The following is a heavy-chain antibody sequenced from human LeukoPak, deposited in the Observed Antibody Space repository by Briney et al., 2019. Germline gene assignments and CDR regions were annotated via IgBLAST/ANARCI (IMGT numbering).Heavy chain of an antibody. J-gene: IGHJ4*02. CDR3: TTDFLGIVVQP. CDR1: GFTLSNAW. CDR2: IKSKTDGGTT. V-gene: IGHV3-15*01. D-gene: IGHD2-15*01. Sequence: GGSLRLSCAASGFTLSNAWMTWVRQAPGKGLEWVGRIKSKTDGGTTDYAAPVKGRFTISRDDSKNTLYLQMNSLKTEDTAVYYCTTDFLGIVVQPWGQGTLVTVSS.